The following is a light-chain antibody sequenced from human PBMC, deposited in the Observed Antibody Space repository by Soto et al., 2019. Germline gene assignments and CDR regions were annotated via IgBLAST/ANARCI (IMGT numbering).Light chain of an antibody. CDR1: SSNIGAHYD. CDR3: QSYDISLRGFV. V-gene: IGLV1-40*01. Sequence: QSVLTQPPSVSGAPGQRVTISCTGSSSNIGAHYDVHWYQQLPGPAPRLLIFDNTNRPSGVPDRFSASKSDTSASLAISGLQAEDEADYYCQSYDISLRGFVFVTGTKLTVL. J-gene: IGLJ1*01. CDR2: DNT.